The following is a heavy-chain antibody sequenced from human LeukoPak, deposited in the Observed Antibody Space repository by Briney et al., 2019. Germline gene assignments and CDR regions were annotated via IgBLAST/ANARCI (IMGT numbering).Heavy chain of an antibody. J-gene: IGHJ4*02. CDR1: GYTFTGYY. D-gene: IGHD1-20*01. CDR2: INPNSGGT. CDR3: ARDTPRQRYNWNY. Sequence: GASVKVSCKASGYTFTGYYMHWVRQAPGQGLEWMGWINPNSGGTNYAQKFQGRVTMTRDTSISTAYMELRRLRSDDTAVYYCARDTPRQRYNWNYWGQGTLVTVSS. V-gene: IGHV1-2*02.